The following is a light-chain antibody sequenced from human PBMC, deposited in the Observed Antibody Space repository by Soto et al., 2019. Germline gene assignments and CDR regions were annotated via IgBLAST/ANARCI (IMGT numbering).Light chain of an antibody. V-gene: IGKV3D-15*01. J-gene: IGKJ2*02. Sequence: EIVMTQSPATLSVSLGERATLSCRASQSVSSNLAWYQQKPGQAPRLLIYGASTRATGIPARFSGSGSGTEFTLTISSLRSEVFAVYYCQQYNNWPPGTFGQGTKLEI. CDR1: QSVSSN. CDR3: QQYNNWPPGT. CDR2: GAS.